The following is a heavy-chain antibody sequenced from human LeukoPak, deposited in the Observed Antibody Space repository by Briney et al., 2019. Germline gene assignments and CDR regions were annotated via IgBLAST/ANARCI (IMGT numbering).Heavy chain of an antibody. Sequence: GESLRISCTGSGYTFTSYWIAWVRQMPGKGLEWMGILYPGDSDTGYSPSFQGQVTFSVDKSISTAYLQWSSLKASDTAMYYCARLLGSGDIWGQGTMVTVSS. V-gene: IGHV5-51*01. CDR2: LYPGDSDT. CDR1: GYTFTSYW. CDR3: ARLLGSGDI. J-gene: IGHJ3*02. D-gene: IGHD2-15*01.